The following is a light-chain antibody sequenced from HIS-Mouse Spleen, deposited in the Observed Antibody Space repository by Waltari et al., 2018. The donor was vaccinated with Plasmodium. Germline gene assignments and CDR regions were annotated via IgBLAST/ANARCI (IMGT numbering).Light chain of an antibody. CDR2: AAS. Sequence: DIQMTQSPSSLSASVGDRVTITCRASQSISSYLNWYQQKPGKAPKLLIYAASSLPSAFTSRFSGGGSGTDFTLTISSLQPEDFATYCWPQNYNRWTFGQATKVEIK. J-gene: IGKJ1*01. CDR3: PQNYNRWT. V-gene: IGKV1-39*01. CDR1: QSISSY.